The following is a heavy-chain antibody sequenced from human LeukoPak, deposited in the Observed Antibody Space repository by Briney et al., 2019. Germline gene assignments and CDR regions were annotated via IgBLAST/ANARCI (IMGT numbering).Heavy chain of an antibody. V-gene: IGHV4-34*01. J-gene: IGHJ6*03. D-gene: IGHD6-13*01. CDR2: INHSGST. Sequence: SETLSLTCAVYGGSFSGYYWSWIRQPPGKGLEGIGEINHSGSTNYNPSLKSRVTISVDTSKNQFSLKLSSVTAADTAVYYCARLVGYSSSWSYYYYYMDVWGKGTTVTISS. CDR1: GGSFSGYY. CDR3: ARLVGYSSSWSYYYYYMDV.